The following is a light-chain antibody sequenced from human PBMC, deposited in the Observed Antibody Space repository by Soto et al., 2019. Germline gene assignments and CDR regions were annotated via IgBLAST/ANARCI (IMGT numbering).Light chain of an antibody. J-gene: IGKJ1*01. V-gene: IGKV3-11*01. CDR3: QQRSDWPWT. CDR1: QSVSSN. Sequence: EMVMTQSPATLSVSPGERATLSCRASQSVSSNLAWYQQKPGQAPRLLIYDPSNRAAGIPARFSGSGSGTDFTLTVSSLEPEDFVVYYCQQRSDWPWTFGQGTKVDIK. CDR2: DPS.